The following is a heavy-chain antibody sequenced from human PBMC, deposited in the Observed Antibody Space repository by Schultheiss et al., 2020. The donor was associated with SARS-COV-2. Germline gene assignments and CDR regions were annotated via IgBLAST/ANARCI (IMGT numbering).Heavy chain of an antibody. J-gene: IGHJ5*02. CDR3: ARHATIAARYWFDP. V-gene: IGHV4-38-2*01. CDR1: GDSISSVDW. D-gene: IGHD6-6*01. CDR2: IYYSGRT. Sequence: SETLSLTCAVSGDSISSVDWWSWVRQSPGKGLEWIGSIYYSGRTYYNAALRSRVTISVDTSKNQFSLKLSSMTAADTAVYYCARHATIAARYWFDPWGQGTLVTVSS.